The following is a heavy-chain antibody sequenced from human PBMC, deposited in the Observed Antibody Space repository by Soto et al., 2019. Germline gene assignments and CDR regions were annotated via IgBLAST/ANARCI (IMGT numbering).Heavy chain of an antibody. J-gene: IGHJ4*02. CDR1: GCTFSRYA. CDR3: AKADYSYSWAPGDY. D-gene: IGHD6-13*01. Sequence: GILRLSCAASGCTFSRYAMSWVRQAPGKGLEWVSSISGSGDTAYYADSVNGRFTISRDNSKNTLYLQMNSLRLEDTALYYCAKADYSYSWAPGDYWGQGTLVTVSS. V-gene: IGHV3-23*01. CDR2: ISGSGDTA.